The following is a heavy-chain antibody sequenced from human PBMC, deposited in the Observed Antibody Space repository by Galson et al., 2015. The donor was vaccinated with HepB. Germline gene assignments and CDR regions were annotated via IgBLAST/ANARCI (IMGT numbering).Heavy chain of an antibody. V-gene: IGHV5-51*01. CDR2: IYPSDSDT. D-gene: IGHD1-26*01. CDR3: ARLSGNYYFDY. J-gene: IGHJ4*02. Sequence: QSGAEVKKPGGSLKISCKGSGYSFTDYWIGWVRQMPGKGLGWMGIIYPSDSDTRYSPSFQGQVTMSADKSISTAYLQWSSLKASDTALYYCARLSGNYYFDYWGQGTLVTVSS. CDR1: GYSFTDYW.